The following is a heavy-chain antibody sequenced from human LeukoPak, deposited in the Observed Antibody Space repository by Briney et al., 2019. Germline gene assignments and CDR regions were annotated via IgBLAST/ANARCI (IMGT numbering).Heavy chain of an antibody. D-gene: IGHD5-18*01. CDR1: GGTFTSYA. CDR3: ARDQTRGYSYGYGGSFGMDV. V-gene: IGHV1-69*13. CDR2: IIPIFGTA. J-gene: IGHJ6*02. Sequence: SVKVSCKASGGTFTSYAISWVRQAPGQGLEWMGGIIPIFGTANYAQKFQGRVTITADESTSTAYMELSSLRSEDTAVYYCARDQTRGYSYGYGGSFGMDVWGQGTTVTVSS.